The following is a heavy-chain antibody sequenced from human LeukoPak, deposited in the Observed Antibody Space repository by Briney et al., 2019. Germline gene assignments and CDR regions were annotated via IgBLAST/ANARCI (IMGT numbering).Heavy chain of an antibody. J-gene: IGHJ5*02. CDR3: AKDRRYSSSNWFDP. D-gene: IGHD6-6*01. CDR1: GFTFSSCG. Sequence: GSLRLSCAASGFTFSSCGMHWVRQAPGNGLEWVAFIRYDGSNKYYADSVKGRFTISRDNSKNTLYLQMNSLRAEDTAVYYCAKDRRYSSSNWFDPWGQGTLVTVSS. CDR2: IRYDGSNK. V-gene: IGHV3-30*02.